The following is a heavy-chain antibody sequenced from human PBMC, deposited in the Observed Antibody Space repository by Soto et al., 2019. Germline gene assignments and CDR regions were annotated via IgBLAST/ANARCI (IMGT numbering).Heavy chain of an antibody. V-gene: IGHV4-59*01. D-gene: IGHD3-10*01. CDR3: ARGSMVRGVATTRYGMDV. Sequence: SETLSLTCTVSGGSISSYYWSWIRQPPGKGLEWIGYIYYSGSTNYNPSLKSRVTISVDTSKNQFSLKLSSVTAADTAVYYCARGSMVRGVATTRYGMDVWGQGTTVTVSS. CDR2: IYYSGST. J-gene: IGHJ6*02. CDR1: GGSISSYY.